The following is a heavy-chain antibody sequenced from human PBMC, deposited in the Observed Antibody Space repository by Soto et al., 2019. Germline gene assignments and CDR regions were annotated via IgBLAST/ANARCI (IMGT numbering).Heavy chain of an antibody. J-gene: IGHJ3*02. CDR1: GGTFSSSA. CDR3: ARSETAGHRGFDI. D-gene: IGHD6-19*01. CDR2: IIPTFGTA. V-gene: IGHV1-69*06. Sequence: VQLVQSGAEMREPGSSVKVSCKASGGTFSSSAINWLRQAPEQGPEWMGGIIPTFGTANYIEKFRGRVTITADTSTSTAYMEVSSLTSEDTAMYFCARSETAGHRGFDIWGQGTMVTVSS.